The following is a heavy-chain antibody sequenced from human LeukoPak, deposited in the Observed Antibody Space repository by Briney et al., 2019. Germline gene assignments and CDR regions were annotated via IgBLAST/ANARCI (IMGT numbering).Heavy chain of an antibody. Sequence: SETLSLTCTVSGGSISSSSYYWGWIRQPPGKGLEWIGSIYYSGSIYYNPSLKSRVTISVDTSKNQFSLKLSSVTAANTAVYXXXXLRERSYYARGFDYWGQGTLVTVSS. J-gene: IGHJ4*02. CDR2: IYYSGSI. D-gene: IGHD3-3*01. CDR3: XXLRERSYYARGFDY. CDR1: GGSISSSSYY. V-gene: IGHV4-39*01.